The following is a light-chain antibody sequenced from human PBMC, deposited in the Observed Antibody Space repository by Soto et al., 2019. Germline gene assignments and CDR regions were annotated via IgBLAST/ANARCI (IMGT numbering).Light chain of an antibody. V-gene: IGLV4-69*01. J-gene: IGLJ3*02. CDR2: VNSDGSH. CDR3: QTWGTGPWV. Sequence: QLVLTQSPSASASLGASVKLTCTLSSGHSSYAIAWHQQQPEKGPRYLMKVNSDGSHSKGDGIPDRFSGSSSGAERYLTISSRQSEDEADYYCQTWGTGPWVFGGGTKLTVL. CDR1: SGHSSYA.